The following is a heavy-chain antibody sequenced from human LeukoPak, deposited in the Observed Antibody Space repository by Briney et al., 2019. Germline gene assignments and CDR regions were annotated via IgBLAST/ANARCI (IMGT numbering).Heavy chain of an antibody. CDR2: IHYSGRAT. D-gene: IGHD6-13*01. CDR1: GFTFKDYA. J-gene: IGHJ2*01. Sequence: GGSLRLSCAASGFTFKDYATNWVRQAPGKGLQWVSSIHYSGRATYYADFVKGRFTIFRDNSKNTLYLQMNSLRAEDSAVYYCAKAANEKTANVTAARSYWYFDLWGRGTLITVSS. CDR3: AKAANEKTANVTAARSYWYFDL. V-gene: IGHV3-23*01.